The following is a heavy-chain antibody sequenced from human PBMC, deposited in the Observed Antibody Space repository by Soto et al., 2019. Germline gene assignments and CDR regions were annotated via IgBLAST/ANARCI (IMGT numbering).Heavy chain of an antibody. J-gene: IGHJ4*02. V-gene: IGHV4-39*01. CDR3: ARLYYDFWSGQSYFDY. CDR2: IYYSGST. D-gene: IGHD3-3*01. CDR1: GGSISSSSYY. Sequence: QLQLQESGPGLVKPSETLSLTCTVSGGSISSSSYYWGWIRQPPGKGLEWIGSIYYSGSTYYNPYLKRRVTIAEDTPQNQFSLKLSSVTAADTAVYYCARLYYDFWSGQSYFDYWGQGTLVTVCS.